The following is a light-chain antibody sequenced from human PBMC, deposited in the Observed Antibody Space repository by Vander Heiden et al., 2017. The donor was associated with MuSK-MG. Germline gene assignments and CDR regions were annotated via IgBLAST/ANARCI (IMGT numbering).Light chain of an antibody. V-gene: IGKV1-33*01. CDR2: DES. J-gene: IGKJ5*01. CDR3: HQDDNLPIT. Sequence: DIQMTQSPSSLSASVGDRVTITCQASQDISNDLNWYQQKPGKSPKLLIYDESNSELEVQPRLSGSDSGKDFTFLISSLQPEDLEPNSCHQDDNLPITFGQGTRLEIK. CDR1: QDISND.